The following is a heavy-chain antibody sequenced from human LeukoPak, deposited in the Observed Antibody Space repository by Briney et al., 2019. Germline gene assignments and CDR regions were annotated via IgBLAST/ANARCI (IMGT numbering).Heavy chain of an antibody. CDR1: GGSISSGSCY. V-gene: IGHV4-39*01. Sequence: SSETLSLTCSVSGGSISSGSCYWGWIRQSPGKGLEWIGSIYSSGSSYCNPSLKSRVTISADTSKNQFSLQLSSVTAADTAIYYCARRLFALGAFDIWGHGTVVTVSS. J-gene: IGHJ3*02. CDR3: ARRLFALGAFDI. CDR2: IYSSGSS.